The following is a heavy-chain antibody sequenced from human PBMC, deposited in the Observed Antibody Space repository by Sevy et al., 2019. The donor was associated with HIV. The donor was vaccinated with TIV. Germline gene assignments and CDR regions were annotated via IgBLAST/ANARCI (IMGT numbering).Heavy chain of an antibody. J-gene: IGHJ6*02. CDR2: MNPNNGNR. Sequence: ASVKVSCKASGYTFTSYDIIWVRQATGRGLEWMGWMNPNNGNRAYAQRFQDRVILTRSTSISTACMELSSLRSEDTALYYCGRFLEAPNYNYYGMDVWGHGTTFTVSS. CDR3: GRFLEAPNYNYYGMDV. V-gene: IGHV1-8*01. CDR1: GYTFTSYD. D-gene: IGHD3-3*01.